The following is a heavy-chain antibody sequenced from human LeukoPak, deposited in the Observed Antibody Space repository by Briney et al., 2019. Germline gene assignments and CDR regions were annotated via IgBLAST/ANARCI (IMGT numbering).Heavy chain of an antibody. CDR2: ISSSSSYI. CDR3: ARPSGSQRNDAFDI. Sequence: PGGSLRLSCAASGFTFSNYAMSWVRQAPGKGLEWVSSISSSSSYIYYADSVKGRFTISRDNAKNSLYLQMNSLRAEDTAVYYCARPSGSQRNDAFDIWGQGTMVTVSS. D-gene: IGHD3-10*01. V-gene: IGHV3-21*01. CDR1: GFTFSNYA. J-gene: IGHJ3*02.